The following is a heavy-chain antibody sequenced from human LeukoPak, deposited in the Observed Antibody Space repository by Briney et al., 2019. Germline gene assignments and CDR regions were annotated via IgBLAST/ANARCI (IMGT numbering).Heavy chain of an antibody. J-gene: IGHJ4*02. CDR1: GGSISSGGYS. V-gene: IGHV4-30-2*01. Sequence: SETLSLTCAVSGGSISSGGYSWSWIRQPPGKGLEWIGYIYHSGSTYYNPSLKSRVTISVDRSKNQFSLKLSSVTAADTAVYYCARASHRYFDRLPPEHWGQGTLVTVSS. CDR3: ARASHRYFDRLPPEH. D-gene: IGHD3-9*01. CDR2: IYHSGST.